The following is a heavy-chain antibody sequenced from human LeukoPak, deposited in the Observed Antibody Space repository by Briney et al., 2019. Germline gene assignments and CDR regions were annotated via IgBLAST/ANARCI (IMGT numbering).Heavy chain of an antibody. CDR1: GFTFSTYG. V-gene: IGHV3-30*18. Sequence: SGGSLRLSCAASGFTFSTYGMHWVRQGPGKGLEWVAVISFDGSNKYYADSVKGRFTISRDNSKNTLYLQMNNLRAEDAAMYFCAKVRGWYCGGDCAIDTWGQGTLVTVSS. D-gene: IGHD2-21*02. CDR2: ISFDGSNK. CDR3: AKVRGWYCGGDCAIDT. J-gene: IGHJ5*02.